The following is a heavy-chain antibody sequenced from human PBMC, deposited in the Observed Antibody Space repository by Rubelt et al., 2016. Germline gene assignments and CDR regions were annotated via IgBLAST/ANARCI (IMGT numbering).Heavy chain of an antibody. CDR3: ARYSIDFPGFDP. J-gene: IGHJ5*02. V-gene: IGHV4-61*08. CDR1: GGSISSGGYY. CDR2: IYYSGST. Sequence: QVQLQESGPGLVKPSQTLSLTCTVSGGSISSGGYYWSWIRQPPGKGLEWIGYIYYSGSTNYNPSLKSRVTISVDTSKNQFSLKLSSVTAADTAVYYCARYSIDFPGFDPWGQGTLVTVSS. D-gene: IGHD3/OR15-3a*01.